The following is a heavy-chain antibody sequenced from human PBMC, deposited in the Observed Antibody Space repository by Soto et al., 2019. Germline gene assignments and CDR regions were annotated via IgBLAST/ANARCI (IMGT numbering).Heavy chain of an antibody. D-gene: IGHD3-9*01. J-gene: IGHJ6*03. CDR1: GGSISSGDYY. CDR2: IYYSGST. Sequence: SETLSLTCTVSGGSISSGDYYWSWIRQPPGKGLERIGYIYYSGSTYYNPSLKSRVTISVDTSKNQFSLKLSSVTAADTAVYYCARTYYDILSSYYPWNYYYYLDVWGKGTTVTVSS. CDR3: ARTYYDILSSYYPWNYYYYLDV. V-gene: IGHV4-30-4*01.